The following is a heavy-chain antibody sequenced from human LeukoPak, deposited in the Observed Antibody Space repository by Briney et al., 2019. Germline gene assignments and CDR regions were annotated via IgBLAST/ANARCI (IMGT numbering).Heavy chain of an antibody. CDR1: GYTFTSYD. CDR3: ARGDYSNPKTYPFDI. D-gene: IGHD4-11*01. V-gene: IGHV1-8*03. CDR2: MNPNSGNT. J-gene: IGHJ3*02. Sequence: ASVKVSCKASGYTFTSYDINWVRQATGQGLEWMGRMNPNSGNTGYAQKFQGRVTITRNTSISTAYMELSSLRSEDTAVYYCARGDYSNPKTYPFDIWGQGTMVTVSS.